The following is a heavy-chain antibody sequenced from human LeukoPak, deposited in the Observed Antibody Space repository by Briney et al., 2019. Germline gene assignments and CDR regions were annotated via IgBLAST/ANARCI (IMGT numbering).Heavy chain of an antibody. CDR2: INLNSGGT. V-gene: IGHV1-2*02. CDR1: GYTFTDFY. D-gene: IGHD3-22*01. Sequence: ASVKVSCKTSGYTFTDFYMHWVRQAPGQGLEWMGWINLNSGGTNFAQKFQGRVSMTRDTSISTAYMELSRLRSDDTAVYYCARGYYDSSDYEYFQHWGQGTLVTVSS. J-gene: IGHJ1*01. CDR3: ARGYYDSSDYEYFQH.